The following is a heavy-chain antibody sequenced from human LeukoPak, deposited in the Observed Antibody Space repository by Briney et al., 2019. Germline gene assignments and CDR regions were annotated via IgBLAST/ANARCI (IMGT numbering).Heavy chain of an antibody. V-gene: IGHV3-9*01. Sequence: GGSLRLSCAASGFTFDDYAMHWVRQAPGKGLEWVSGISWNSAGIGYADSVKGRFTISRDNGKNSLYLQMNSLRAEDTALYYCAKDIRPSTSGRGWFDPWGQGTLVTVSS. J-gene: IGHJ5*02. D-gene: IGHD1-1*01. CDR2: ISWNSAGI. CDR3: AKDIRPSTSGRGWFDP. CDR1: GFTFDDYA.